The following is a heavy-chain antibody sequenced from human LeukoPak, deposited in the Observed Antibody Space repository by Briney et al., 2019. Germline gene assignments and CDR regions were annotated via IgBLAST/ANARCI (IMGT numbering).Heavy chain of an antibody. Sequence: PSETLSLTCTVSGGSISSYYWSWIRQPAGKGLEWIGRIYISGSGSTNYNPSLKSRVTISVDTSKNQFSLKLSSVTAADTAVYYCARGVAGYYYYYYMDVWGKGTTVTVSS. CDR3: ARGVAGYYYYYYMDV. J-gene: IGHJ6*03. CDR2: IYISGSGST. V-gene: IGHV4-4*07. D-gene: IGHD6-13*01. CDR1: GGSISSYY.